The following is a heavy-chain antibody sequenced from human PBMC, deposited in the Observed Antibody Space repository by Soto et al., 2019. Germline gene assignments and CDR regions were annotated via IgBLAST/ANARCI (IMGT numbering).Heavy chain of an antibody. V-gene: IGHV4-59*01. CDR3: ARRLNLGSFDH. D-gene: IGHD3-10*01. CDR1: GVSLTGYH. J-gene: IGHJ5*02. Sequence: QVHLQESGPGLVKPSETLSLTCNVSGVSLTGYHWNWIRQPPGKTLEWIGFVYYSGSVSYNPSLKGRACISVDRSKNQFSLRLTSVTAADTAVYYCARRLNLGSFDHWGQGTLVTVSS. CDR2: VYYSGSV.